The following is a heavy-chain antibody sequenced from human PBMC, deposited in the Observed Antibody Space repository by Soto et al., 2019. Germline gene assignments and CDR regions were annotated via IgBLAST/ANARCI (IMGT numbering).Heavy chain of an antibody. CDR1: GGTFSNSA. CDR3: ARDKDRQQLGGNYYYILYV. J-gene: IGHJ6*02. D-gene: IGHD3-3*02. Sequence: QVQLEQSGAEVKKPGSSVKVSCKASGGTFSNSAISWVRQAPGQGLEWMGGIMPIFRTPDYAQKFQGRVTITADESTSTAYMELSGLRSDDTAVYYCARDKDRQQLGGNYYYILYVWGQGTTVTVSS. CDR2: IMPIFRTP. V-gene: IGHV1-69*12.